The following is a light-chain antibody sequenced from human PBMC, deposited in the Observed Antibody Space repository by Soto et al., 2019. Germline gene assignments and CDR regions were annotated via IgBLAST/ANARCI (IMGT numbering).Light chain of an antibody. J-gene: IGKJ1*01. CDR3: QHYYSYSES. Sequence: DIQMTQSPSTLSGSVGDRVTITCRASQAISSWLAWYQQKPGKAPKLLIYKAFTIKSGVPSRFSGSGLGTEFILTISSLQPDDFATYYCQHYYSYSESFGQGTKVELK. CDR2: KAF. V-gene: IGKV1-5*03. CDR1: QAISSW.